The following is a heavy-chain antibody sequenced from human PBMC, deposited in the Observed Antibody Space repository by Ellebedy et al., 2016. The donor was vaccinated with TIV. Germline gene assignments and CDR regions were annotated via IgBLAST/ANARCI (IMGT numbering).Heavy chain of an antibody. Sequence: PGGSLRLSCAAFGFTFSNYAMSWVRQAPGKGLEWVSAISRSGGSTYYAGSVKGRFTISRDNSKDTLYLQMNSLRAEDTAVYYCANVYSSTWADSWGQGTLVTVSS. J-gene: IGHJ4*02. CDR2: ISRSGGST. CDR1: GFTFSNYA. D-gene: IGHD6-13*01. CDR3: ANVYSSTWADS. V-gene: IGHV3-23*01.